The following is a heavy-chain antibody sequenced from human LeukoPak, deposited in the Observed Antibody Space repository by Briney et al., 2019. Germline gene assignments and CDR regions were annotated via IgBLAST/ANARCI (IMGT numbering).Heavy chain of an antibody. J-gene: IGHJ4*02. V-gene: IGHV4-39*01. CDR1: GGSISSSSYY. CDR3: ARRIAAADPYYFDY. Sequence: PSETLSLTCTVSGGSISSSSYYWGWIRQPPGKGLEWIGSIYYSGSTYYNPSHKSRVTISVDTSKNQFSLKLSSVTAADTAVYYCARRIAAADPYYFDYWGQGTLVTVSS. CDR2: IYYSGST. D-gene: IGHD6-13*01.